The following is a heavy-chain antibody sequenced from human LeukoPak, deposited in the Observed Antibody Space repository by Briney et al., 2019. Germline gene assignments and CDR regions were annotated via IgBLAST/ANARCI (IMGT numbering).Heavy chain of an antibody. D-gene: IGHD3-9*01. V-gene: IGHV3-33*01. CDR3: ARDPHRVTRYSDWRSAYLDY. CDR2: IWYDGSNK. J-gene: IGHJ4*02. CDR1: GFTFSSYG. Sequence: GGSLRLSCAASGFTFSSYGMHWVRQAPGKGLEWVAVIWYDGSNKYYADSVKGRFTISRDNSKNTLYLQMNSLRAEDTAVYYCARDPHRVTRYSDWRSAYLDYWGQGTLVTVSS.